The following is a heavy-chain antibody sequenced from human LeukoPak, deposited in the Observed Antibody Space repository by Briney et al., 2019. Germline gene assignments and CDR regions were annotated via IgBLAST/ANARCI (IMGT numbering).Heavy chain of an antibody. J-gene: IGHJ3*02. CDR2: INPYSGGT. CDR3: ARRIAGRLINDAFDI. D-gene: IGHD6-6*01. Sequence: SVKVSCKASGYTFTGHYMHWVRQAPGQGLEWMGWINPYSGGTHYALIFQDRVTMTRDTSISTAYMELSRLRSDDTAVYYCARRIAGRLINDAFDIWGQGTMVTVSS. V-gene: IGHV1-2*02. CDR1: GYTFTGHY.